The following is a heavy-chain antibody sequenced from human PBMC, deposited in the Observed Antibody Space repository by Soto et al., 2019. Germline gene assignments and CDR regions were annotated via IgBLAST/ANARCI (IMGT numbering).Heavy chain of an antibody. J-gene: IGHJ3*02. CDR2: IKSKTDGGTR. D-gene: IGHD3-16*01. V-gene: IGHV3-15*01. Sequence: EVQLVESGGGLVKPGGSLRLSCAVSGFTLSNAWITWVRQAPGKGLEWVGRIKSKTDGGTRDYAAPVKGRLTISRDDSKNTLYLQMNSLKTEDTAVYFCTTGWGDYGSGSLDIWGQGTLVTVS. CDR1: GFTLSNAW. CDR3: TTGWGDYGSGSLDI.